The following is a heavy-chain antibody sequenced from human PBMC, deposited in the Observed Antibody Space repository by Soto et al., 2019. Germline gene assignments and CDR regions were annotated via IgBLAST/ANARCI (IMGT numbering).Heavy chain of an antibody. Sequence: QIQLVQSGPEVKKPGASMKVSCKAYDFSFTSHGISWVRQAPGQGLEWMGWISLYNGNTNYAQQFQGRVTMTTDTSTSTAYMELKSLRSDDTAMYFCSIYHLELFRFDYWGQGTLVTVSS. V-gene: IGHV1-18*04. D-gene: IGHD2-2*01. CDR1: DFSFTSHG. CDR2: ISLYNGNT. J-gene: IGHJ4*02. CDR3: SIYHLELFRFDY.